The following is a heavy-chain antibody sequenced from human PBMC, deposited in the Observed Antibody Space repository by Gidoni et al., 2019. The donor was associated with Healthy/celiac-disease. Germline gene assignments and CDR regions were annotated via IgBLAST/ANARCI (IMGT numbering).Heavy chain of an antibody. V-gene: IGHV1-69*01. D-gene: IGHD3-16*01. Sequence: QVQLVQSGAEVKKPGSSVKVSCKASGGTFSSYASSWVRQAPGQGLEWMGGIIPIFGTANDAQKFQGRVTRTADESTSTAYMELSSLRSEDTAVYYCARDVFGGSYLDYWGQGTLVTVSS. CDR2: IIPIFGTA. CDR1: GGTFSSYA. J-gene: IGHJ4*02. CDR3: ARDVFGGSYLDY.